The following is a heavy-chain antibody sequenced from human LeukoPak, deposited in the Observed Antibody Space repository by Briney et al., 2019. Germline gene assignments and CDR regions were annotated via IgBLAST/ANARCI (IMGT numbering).Heavy chain of an antibody. V-gene: IGHV1-2*02. Sequence: GASVKVSCKASGYTFTGYYMHWVRQAPGQGLEWMGWINPNSGGTNYAQKFQGRVTMTRDTSISTAYMELSRLRSDDTAVYYCAREGSSSPSAFDIWGQGTMVTVSS. CDR2: INPNSGGT. CDR1: GYTFTGYY. CDR3: AREGSSSPSAFDI. D-gene: IGHD6-6*01. J-gene: IGHJ3*02.